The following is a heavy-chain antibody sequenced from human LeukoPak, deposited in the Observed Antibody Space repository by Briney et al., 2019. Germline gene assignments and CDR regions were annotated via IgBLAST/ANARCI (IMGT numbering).Heavy chain of an antibody. V-gene: IGHV4-34*01. Sequence: SETLSLTCTVSGGSISSYYWSWIRQPAGKGLEWIGEINHSGSTNYNPSLKSRVTISVDTSKNQFSLKLSSVTAADTAVYYCARGRYCSSTSCYFGYYYYYMDVWGKGTTVTVSS. J-gene: IGHJ6*03. CDR3: ARGRYCSSTSCYFGYYYYYMDV. CDR2: INHSGST. CDR1: GGSISSYY. D-gene: IGHD2-2*01.